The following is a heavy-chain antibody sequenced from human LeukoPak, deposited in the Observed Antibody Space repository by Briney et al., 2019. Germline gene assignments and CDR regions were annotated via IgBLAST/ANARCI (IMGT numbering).Heavy chain of an antibody. Sequence: PGGSLRLSCAASGFTFGSYWMHWVRQAPGKGLVWVSRIKSDATSITYADSVKGRFTISRDNAKNTLYLQMNSLRAEDTAVYYCARDAGYGGNPGYWGQGTLVTVSS. CDR1: GFTFGSYW. V-gene: IGHV3-74*01. CDR2: IKSDATSI. D-gene: IGHD4-23*01. J-gene: IGHJ4*02. CDR3: ARDAGYGGNPGY.